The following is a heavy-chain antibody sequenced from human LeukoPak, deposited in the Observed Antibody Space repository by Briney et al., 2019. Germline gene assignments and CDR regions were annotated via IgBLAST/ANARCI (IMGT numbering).Heavy chain of an antibody. Sequence: SQTLSLTCAISGDSVSSNSAAWNWIRQSPSRGLEWLGRTYYRSKWYNDYAVSVKSRITINPDTSKNQFSLQLNSVTAADTAMYFCVRHYVLHIVGPSYWGQGILVTVSS. J-gene: IGHJ4*02. D-gene: IGHD1-26*01. V-gene: IGHV6-1*01. CDR3: VRHYVLHIVGPSY. CDR2: TYYRSKWYN. CDR1: GDSVSSNSAA.